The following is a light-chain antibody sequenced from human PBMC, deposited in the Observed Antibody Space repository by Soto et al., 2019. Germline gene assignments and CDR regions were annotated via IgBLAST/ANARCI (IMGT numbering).Light chain of an antibody. CDR2: AAS. J-gene: IGKJ5*01. Sequence: DIQMTQSPSSLSASVGTRVSITCRARQDIRNYLAWYQQKPGKVPKVLIYAASTLQPGVPSRFSGSGSGTDFTLTIHNLQPDDIATYYCQTYASAPITFGQGTRLEIK. V-gene: IGKV1-27*01. CDR1: QDIRNY. CDR3: QTYASAPIT.